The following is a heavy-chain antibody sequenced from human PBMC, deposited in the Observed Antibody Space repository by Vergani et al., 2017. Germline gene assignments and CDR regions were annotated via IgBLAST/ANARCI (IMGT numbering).Heavy chain of an antibody. D-gene: IGHD5-18*01. CDR3: ARLFTQPLYSYGPQYFDY. CDR2: MNPNSGNT. CDR1: GYTFTSYD. J-gene: IGHJ4*02. Sequence: QVQLVQSGAEVKKPGASVKVSCKASGYTFTSYDINWVRQATGQGLEWMGWMNPNSGNTGYAQKFQGRVTMTRNTSISTAYMELSSLRSEDTAVYYCARLFTQPLYSYGPQYFDYWGQGTLVTVSS. V-gene: IGHV1-8*01.